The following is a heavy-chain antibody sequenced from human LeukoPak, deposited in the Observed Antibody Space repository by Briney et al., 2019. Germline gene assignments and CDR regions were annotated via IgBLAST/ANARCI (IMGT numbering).Heavy chain of an antibody. V-gene: IGHV1-18*01. CDR1: GYTFSSYG. J-gene: IGHJ4*02. D-gene: IGHD5-12*01. CDR2: ISGYSGNT. CDR3: ARSSLGTITAGPFDY. Sequence: ASVKVSCKASGYTFSSYGIAWARQAPGQGLEWMGWISGYSGNTNYAQKLQGRVSMTTDTSTTTAYMELRSLTSDDTALYYCARSSLGTITAGPFDYWGQGTLVTASS.